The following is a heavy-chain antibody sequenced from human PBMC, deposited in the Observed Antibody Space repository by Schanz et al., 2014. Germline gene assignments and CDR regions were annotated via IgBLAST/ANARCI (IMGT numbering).Heavy chain of an antibody. CDR3: AIAQEVIRLYYGVDV. V-gene: IGHV3-53*04. J-gene: IGHJ6*02. CDR2: IYSSGST. D-gene: IGHD3-22*01. CDR1: GFTVSNSY. Sequence: EVRLVESGGGLVKPGGSLRLSCAASGFTVSNSYIHWVRQAPGKGLEWVSTIYSSGSTYYADSVRGRFTISRDNSMNTVYLQMNSLRSDDAAVYYCAIAQEVIRLYYGVDVWGQGTTVTVSS.